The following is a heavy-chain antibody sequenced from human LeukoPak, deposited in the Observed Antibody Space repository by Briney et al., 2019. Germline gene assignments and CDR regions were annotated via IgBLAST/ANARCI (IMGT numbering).Heavy chain of an antibody. J-gene: IGHJ4*02. D-gene: IGHD6-13*01. CDR1: GFTFSSYS. V-gene: IGHV3-30-3*01. CDR3: ARPRTIAAAGIFGAFDY. CDR2: ISFDGGHR. Sequence: GRSLRLSCEASGFTFSSYSMHWVRQAPGKGLEWVAVISFDGGHRYYADSVKGRFTISRDNSKNTLYLQMNSLRPEDTALYYCARPRTIAAAGIFGAFDYRGQGTLVTVSS.